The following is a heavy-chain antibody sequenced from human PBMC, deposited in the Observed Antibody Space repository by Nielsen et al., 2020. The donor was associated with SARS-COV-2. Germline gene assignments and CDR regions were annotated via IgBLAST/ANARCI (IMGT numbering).Heavy chain of an antibody. V-gene: IGHV3-9*01. CDR2: ISWNSGSI. CDR3: AKVAAAGNY. Sequence: SLKISCAASGFTFSSYAMSWVRQAPGKGLEWVSGISWNSGSIGYADSVKGRFTISRDNAKNSLYLQMNSLRAEDTALYYCAKVAAAGNYWGQGTLVTVSS. D-gene: IGHD6-13*01. J-gene: IGHJ4*02. CDR1: GFTFSSYA.